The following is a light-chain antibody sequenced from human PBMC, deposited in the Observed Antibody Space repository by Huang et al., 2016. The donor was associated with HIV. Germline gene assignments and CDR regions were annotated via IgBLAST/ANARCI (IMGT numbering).Light chain of an antibody. V-gene: IGKV1-27*01. CDR3: QKYDSAPRT. CDR1: QVIGNS. CDR2: VAS. Sequence: DIQMTQSPSSLSAFVGDTVTIPCRASQVIGNSLAWYQQKPGRPPKLLIYVASTLQSWVPARFSGSGSGTDFTLTSSNLQTEDVATYYCQKYDSAPRTFGQGTRV. J-gene: IGKJ1*01.